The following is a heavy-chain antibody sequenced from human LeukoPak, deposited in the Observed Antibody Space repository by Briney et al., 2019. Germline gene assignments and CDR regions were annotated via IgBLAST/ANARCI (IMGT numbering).Heavy chain of an antibody. J-gene: IGHJ5*02. V-gene: IGHV1-3*01. Sequence: ASVMVSCKASGYTFTSYAMHWVRQAPGQRLEWMGWINAGNGNTKYSQKFQGRVTITRDTSASTAYMELSSLRSEDTAVYYCARERGKTLGYCSSTSCSHWFDPWGQGTLVTVSS. CDR3: ARERGKTLGYCSSTSCSHWFDP. CDR2: INAGNGNT. D-gene: IGHD2-2*01. CDR1: GYTFTSYA.